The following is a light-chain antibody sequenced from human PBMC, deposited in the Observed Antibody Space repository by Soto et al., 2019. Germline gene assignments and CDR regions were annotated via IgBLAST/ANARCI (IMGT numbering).Light chain of an antibody. CDR2: GAF. CDR1: QNIKTN. J-gene: IGKJ1*01. Sequence: VLLKYPAPLSVSQGERSTLSCRASQNIKTNLAWYQHKPGQAPRLLIYGAFTGATGVPARFSGSGSGTDFTLTISSLQSEDFALYYCQLSTFLPRTFAQGTIVDIK. CDR3: QLSTFLPRT. V-gene: IGKV3-15*01.